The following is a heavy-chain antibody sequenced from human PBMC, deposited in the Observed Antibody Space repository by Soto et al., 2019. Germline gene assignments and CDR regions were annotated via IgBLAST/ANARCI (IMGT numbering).Heavy chain of an antibody. J-gene: IGHJ4*02. CDR2: IRAYNGNT. V-gene: IGHV1-18*01. Sequence: QVQLVQSGAEVKKPGASVKVSCKASGYTFTSYGISWVRQAPGQGPEWMGWIRAYNGNTNYAQKLQGRVTMTTDTSTSTAYMEPRRLRSDDTAVYYCARERYPYSSGWCDFDYWGQGILVTVSS. D-gene: IGHD6-19*01. CDR3: ARERYPYSSGWCDFDY. CDR1: GYTFTSYG.